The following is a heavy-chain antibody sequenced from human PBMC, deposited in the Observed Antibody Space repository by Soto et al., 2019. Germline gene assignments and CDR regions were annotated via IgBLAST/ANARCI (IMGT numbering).Heavy chain of an antibody. D-gene: IGHD3-22*01. CDR2: INPSGGST. CDR1: GYAFTGYY. Sequence: GASVKVSCKAAGYAFTGYYMHWVRQAPGQGLEWMGIINPSGGSTSYAQKFQGRVTMTRDTSTSTVYMELSSLRSEDTAVYYCARDRGYYDSSGYYEYYFDYWGQGTLVTVSS. V-gene: IGHV1-46*01. J-gene: IGHJ4*02. CDR3: ARDRGYYDSSGYYEYYFDY.